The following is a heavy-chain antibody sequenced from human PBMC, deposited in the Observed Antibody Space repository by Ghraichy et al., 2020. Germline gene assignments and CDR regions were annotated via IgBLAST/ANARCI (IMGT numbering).Heavy chain of an antibody. CDR2: INHSGST. CDR3: ARGIMDGNYYDSSGYTDTSDY. CDR1: GGSFSGYY. J-gene: IGHJ4*02. Sequence: SQTRSLTCAVYGGSFSGYYWSWIRQPPGKGLEWIGEINHSGSTNYNPSLKSRVTISVDTSKNQFSLKLSSVTAADTAVYYCARGIMDGNYYDSSGYTDTSDYWGQGTLVTVSS. D-gene: IGHD3-22*01. V-gene: IGHV4-34*01.